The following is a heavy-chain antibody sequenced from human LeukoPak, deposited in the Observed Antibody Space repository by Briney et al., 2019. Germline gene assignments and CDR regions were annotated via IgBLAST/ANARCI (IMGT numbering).Heavy chain of an antibody. CDR2: IYYSGST. D-gene: IGHD5-24*01. CDR3: ARVLRRDGSPGTFDI. Sequence: SETLSLTCTVSGGSISSYYWSWIRQPPGKGLEWIGYIYYSGSTNYNPSLKSRVTISVDTSKNQFSLKLSSVTAADTAVYYCARVLRRDGSPGTFDIWGQGTMVTVSS. CDR1: GGSISSYY. J-gene: IGHJ3*02. V-gene: IGHV4-59*01.